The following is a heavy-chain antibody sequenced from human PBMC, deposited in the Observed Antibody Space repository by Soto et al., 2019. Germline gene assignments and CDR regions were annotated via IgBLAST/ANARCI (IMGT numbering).Heavy chain of an antibody. Sequence: EVQLVESGGGLVKPGGSLRLSCAAFGFTFSSYTMNWVRQAPGKGLEWVSSISSSSSYIYYADSVKGRFTISSDNAKNALYLQITSLRAEDTAVYYWARNRGGDLKAFDIWGQGTMVTVSS. J-gene: IGHJ3*02. V-gene: IGHV3-21*01. D-gene: IGHD3-16*01. CDR1: GFTFSSYT. CDR3: ARNRGGDLKAFDI. CDR2: ISSSSSYI.